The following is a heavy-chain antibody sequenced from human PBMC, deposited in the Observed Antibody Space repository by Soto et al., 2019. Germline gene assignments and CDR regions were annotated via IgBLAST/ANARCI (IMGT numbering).Heavy chain of an antibody. CDR2: TYHSGST. V-gene: IGHV4-30-2*01. Sequence: QLQLQESGSGLVKPSQTLSLTCAVSGGSISSGGYSWSWIRQPPGKALEWIGYTYHSGSTYYNPALQSRVTISVDRSKNQFFLKLSSVTAADTAVYYWARENNVLPGGYFDYWGQGTLVTVSS. CDR1: GGSISSGGYS. J-gene: IGHJ4*02. D-gene: IGHD3-10*01. CDR3: ARENNVLPGGYFDY.